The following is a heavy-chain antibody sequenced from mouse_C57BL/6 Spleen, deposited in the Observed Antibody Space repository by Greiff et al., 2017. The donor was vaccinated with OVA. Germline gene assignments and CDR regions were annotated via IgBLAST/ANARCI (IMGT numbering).Heavy chain of an antibody. CDR3: ARASYGYDDAMDY. CDR1: GFTFSDYY. D-gene: IGHD2-9*01. Sequence: DVKLVESEGGLVQPGSSMKLSCTASGFTFSDYYMAWVRQVPEKGLEWVANINYDGSSTYYLDSLKSRFIISRDNAKNILYLQMSSLKSEDTATYYCARASYGYDDAMDYWGQGTSVTVSS. J-gene: IGHJ4*01. V-gene: IGHV5-16*01. CDR2: INYDGSST.